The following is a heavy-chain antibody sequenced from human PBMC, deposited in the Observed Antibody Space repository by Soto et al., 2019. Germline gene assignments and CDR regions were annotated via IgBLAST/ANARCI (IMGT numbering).Heavy chain of an antibody. D-gene: IGHD2-15*01. CDR3: ARDLKEYCSDGKCNWFDP. V-gene: IGHV4-4*02. CDR2: IYHSGST. J-gene: IGHJ5*02. CDR1: GGSISSSNW. Sequence: PSETLSLTFAVSGGSISSSNWWSWVRQPPGKGLEWIGEIYHSGSTNYNPSLKSRVTISFDASKNQISLQVRSATAADAAVYYCARDLKEYCSDGKCNWFDPWGQGTLVTVSS.